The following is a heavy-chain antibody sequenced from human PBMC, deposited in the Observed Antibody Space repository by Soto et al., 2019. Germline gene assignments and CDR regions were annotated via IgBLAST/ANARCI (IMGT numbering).Heavy chain of an antibody. CDR2: IYYSGST. CDR3: ARVYDLGYADI. D-gene: IGHD5-12*01. CDR1: GGSISSGGYY. Sequence: SETLSLTCTVSGGSISSGGYYWSWIRQHPGKGLEWIGYIYYSGSTYYNPSLKSRVTISVDTSKNQFSLKLSSVTAADTAVYYCARVYDLGYADIWGQGTMVTVSS. J-gene: IGHJ3*02. V-gene: IGHV4-31*03.